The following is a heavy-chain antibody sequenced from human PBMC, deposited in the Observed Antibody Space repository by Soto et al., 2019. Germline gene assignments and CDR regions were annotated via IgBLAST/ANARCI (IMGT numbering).Heavy chain of an antibody. CDR2: IYYSGST. D-gene: IGHD2-8*01. J-gene: IGHJ3*02. CDR3: ARGYRPFCTNGVCYLRSAFDI. V-gene: IGHV4-59*01. Sequence: PSETLSLTCTVSGGSISSYYWSWIRQPPGKGLEWIGYIYYSGSTNYNPSLKSRVTISVDTSKNQFSLKLSSVTAADTAVYYCARGYRPFCTNGVCYLRSAFDIWGQGTMVTVSS. CDR1: GGSISSYY.